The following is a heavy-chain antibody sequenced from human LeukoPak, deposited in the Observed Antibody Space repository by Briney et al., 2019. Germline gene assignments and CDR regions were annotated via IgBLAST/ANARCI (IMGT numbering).Heavy chain of an antibody. CDR1: RFTFSNKW. D-gene: IGHD6-13*01. V-gene: IGHV3-7*01. Sequence: PGGSLRLSCVPSRFTFSNKWMSWVRQAPGKGPEWVANIKEDGSQKDYVDSVKGRFTISRDNAKNSVYLQMNSLRVEDTAVYYCVSQQVVPHWGDGTRVTVSS. CDR3: VSQQVVPH. J-gene: IGHJ4*01. CDR2: IKEDGSQK.